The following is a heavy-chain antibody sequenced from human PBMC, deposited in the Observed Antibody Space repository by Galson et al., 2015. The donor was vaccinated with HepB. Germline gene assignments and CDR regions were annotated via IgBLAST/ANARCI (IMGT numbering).Heavy chain of an antibody. CDR2: ISYDGSNK. D-gene: IGHD5-18*01. Sequence: SLRLSCAASGFTFSSYAMHWVRQAPGKGLEWVAVISYDGSNKYYADSVKGRFTISRDNSKNTLYLQMNSLRAEDTAVYYCAREDSRGTAMVKYYFDYWGQGTLVTVSS. CDR3: AREDSRGTAMVKYYFDY. J-gene: IGHJ4*02. V-gene: IGHV3-30*04. CDR1: GFTFSSYA.